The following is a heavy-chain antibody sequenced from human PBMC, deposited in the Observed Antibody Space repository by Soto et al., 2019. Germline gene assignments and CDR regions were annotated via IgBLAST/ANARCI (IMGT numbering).Heavy chain of an antibody. CDR1: GGSICSSRYY. CDR2: IYYSGST. V-gene: IGHV4-39*01. J-gene: IGHJ6*03. Sequence: AETLSLTCTVSGGSICSSRYYGGWIRQPPGKGLEWIGSIYYSGSTYYNPSLKSRVTISVDTSKNQFSLKLSSVTAADTAVYYCARHAIFGVVTIPYYMDVWGKGTTVTVSS. D-gene: IGHD3-3*01. CDR3: ARHAIFGVVTIPYYMDV.